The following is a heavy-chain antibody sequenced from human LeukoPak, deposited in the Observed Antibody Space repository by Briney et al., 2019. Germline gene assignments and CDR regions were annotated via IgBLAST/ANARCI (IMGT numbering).Heavy chain of an antibody. CDR3: AKEVYDSSGYYTDY. V-gene: IGHV3-23*01. Sequence: GGSLRLSCAASGFTFSSYAMNWVRQAPGRGVEWVSGFSGSGGTTYYADSVKGRFTISRDNSKNTLYLQMNSLRAEDTAVYYCAKEVYDSSGYYTDYWGQGTLVTVSS. D-gene: IGHD3-22*01. CDR2: FSGSGGTT. CDR1: GFTFSSYA. J-gene: IGHJ4*02.